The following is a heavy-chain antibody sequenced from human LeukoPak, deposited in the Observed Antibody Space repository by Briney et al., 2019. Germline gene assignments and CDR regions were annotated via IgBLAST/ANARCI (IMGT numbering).Heavy chain of an antibody. D-gene: IGHD5-18*01. V-gene: IGHV3-30*18. J-gene: IGHJ4*02. Sequence: GGSLRLSCAASGFTFSSYGMPWVRQAPGKGLEWVAVISYDGSNKYYADSVKGRFTISRDNSKNTLYLQMNSLRAEDTAVYYCAKLSTLVDTAKPDYWGQGTLVTVSS. CDR1: GFTFSSYG. CDR3: AKLSTLVDTAKPDY. CDR2: ISYDGSNK.